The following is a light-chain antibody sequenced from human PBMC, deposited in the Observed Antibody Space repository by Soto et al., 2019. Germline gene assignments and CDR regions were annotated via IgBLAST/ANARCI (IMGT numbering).Light chain of an antibody. Sequence: EIVLTQSPATLSLSPGERATLSCRASQSVSSYLAWYQQKPGQAPRILIYDASNRATGIPARFSGSGSGTDFTLTISSLEPADFAVYYCQQRSNWPRFTFGPGTKVDIK. CDR2: DAS. CDR3: QQRSNWPRFT. V-gene: IGKV3-11*01. CDR1: QSVSSY. J-gene: IGKJ3*01.